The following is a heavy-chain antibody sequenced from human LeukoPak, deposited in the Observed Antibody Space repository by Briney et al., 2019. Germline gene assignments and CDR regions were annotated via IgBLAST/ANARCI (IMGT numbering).Heavy chain of an antibody. Sequence: GASVKVSCKASGYTFTSYGISWVRQAPAQGLEWMGWISAYNGNTNYAQKLQGRVTMTTDTSTSTAYMELRSLRSDDTAVYYCARDGGYYDFWSGYYTFDYWGQGTLVTVSS. D-gene: IGHD3-3*01. J-gene: IGHJ4*02. CDR3: ARDGGYYDFWSGYYTFDY. CDR2: ISAYNGNT. V-gene: IGHV1-18*01. CDR1: GYTFTSYG.